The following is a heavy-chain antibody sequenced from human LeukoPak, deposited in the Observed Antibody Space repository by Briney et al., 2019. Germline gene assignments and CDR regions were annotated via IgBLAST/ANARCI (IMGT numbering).Heavy chain of an antibody. Sequence: SQTLSLTCTVSGGSISSGGYYWSWIRQHPGRGLEWIGYIYYSGSTYYNPSLKSRVTISVDTSKNQFSLKLSSVTAADTAVYYCARVPVVVPAAADYWGQGTLVTVSS. CDR3: ARVPVVVPAAADY. CDR1: GGSISSGGYY. D-gene: IGHD2-2*01. J-gene: IGHJ4*02. V-gene: IGHV4-31*03. CDR2: IYYSGST.